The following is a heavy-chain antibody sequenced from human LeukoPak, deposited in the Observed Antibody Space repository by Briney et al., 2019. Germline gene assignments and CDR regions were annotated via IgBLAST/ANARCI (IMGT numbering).Heavy chain of an antibody. D-gene: IGHD3-22*01. CDR2: IWYDGSHK. V-gene: IGHV3-33*01. CDR3: ARARPWDSSRSYYFGMDV. CDR1: GFTFSSYV. J-gene: IGHJ6*02. Sequence: GGSLRLSCAASGFTFSSYVMHWVRQAPGKGLEWVALIWYDGSHKYYGDSVRGRFGISRDSSKNTVYLQMNSLRDEDTAVYYCARARPWDSSRSYYFGMDVWGHGTTVTVSS.